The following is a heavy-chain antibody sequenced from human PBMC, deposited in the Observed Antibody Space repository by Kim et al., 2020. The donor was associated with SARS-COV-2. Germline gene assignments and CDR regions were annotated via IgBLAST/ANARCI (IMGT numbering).Heavy chain of an antibody. D-gene: IGHD3-10*01. J-gene: IGHJ6*02. V-gene: IGHV3-33*05. CDR1: GFTFSSYG. Sequence: GGSLRLSCAASGFTFSSYGMHWVRQAPGKGLEWVAVISYDGSNKYYADSVKGRFTISRDNSKNTLYLQMNSLRAEDTAVYYCNCDYYGSGSYYGLFGMDVWGQGTTVTVSS. CDR2: ISYDGSNK. CDR3: NCDYYGSGSYYGLFGMDV.